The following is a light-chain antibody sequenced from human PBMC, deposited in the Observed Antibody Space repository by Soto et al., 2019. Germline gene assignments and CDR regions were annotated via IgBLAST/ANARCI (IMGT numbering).Light chain of an antibody. CDR2: GAS. Sequence: EIVLTQSPGTLSLSPGERATLSCRASQSVSSSYLAWYQQKPGQAPRLLIYGASSRATGIPDRFSGSGSGTDFTLTISSLEPEDFAVYYCQQYGSPVAFGQGTKVEIK. V-gene: IGKV3-20*01. J-gene: IGKJ1*01. CDR1: QSVSSSY. CDR3: QQYGSPVA.